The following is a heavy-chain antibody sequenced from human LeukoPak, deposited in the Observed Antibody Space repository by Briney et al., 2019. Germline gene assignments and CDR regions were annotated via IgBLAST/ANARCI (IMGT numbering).Heavy chain of an antibody. CDR3: ARLGFLGYCSSTSCRYYFDY. Sequence: ASVKVSCKASGYTFTSYGISWVRQAPGQGLEWMGWISAYNGNTNYAQKLQGRVTMTTDTSTSTAYMELRSLRSDDTAVYYCARLGFLGYCSSTSCRYYFDYWGQGTLVTVSS. J-gene: IGHJ4*02. CDR1: GYTFTSYG. V-gene: IGHV1-18*01. CDR2: ISAYNGNT. D-gene: IGHD2-2*01.